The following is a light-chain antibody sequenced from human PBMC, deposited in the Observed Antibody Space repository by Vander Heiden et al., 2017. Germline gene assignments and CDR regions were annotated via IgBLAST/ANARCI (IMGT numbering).Light chain of an antibody. CDR3: QHYNRYSWT. Sequence: DLQMPQSPSTLSASVGDGVAITGLASQSISSWLAWYQQKPGKAPKLLIYKASSVESGVPSRFSGSGSGTDFTLTISILQPDDFATYYCQHYNRYSWTFGQGTKVEIK. V-gene: IGKV1-5*03. J-gene: IGKJ1*01. CDR2: KAS. CDR1: QSISSW.